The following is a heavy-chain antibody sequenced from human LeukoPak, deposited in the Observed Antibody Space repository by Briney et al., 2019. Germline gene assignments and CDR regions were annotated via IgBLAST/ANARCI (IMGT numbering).Heavy chain of an antibody. V-gene: IGHV3-23*01. CDR3: AKDSRVTMIVVVDYYYYYMDV. D-gene: IGHD3-22*01. CDR1: GFTFSSYA. J-gene: IGHJ6*03. CDR2: ISGSGGST. Sequence: SGGPLRLSCAASGFTFSSYAMSWVRQAPGKGLEWVSAISGSGGSTYYADSVKGRFTISRDNSKNTLYLQMNSLRAEDTAVYYCAKDSRVTMIVVVDYYYYYMDVWGKGTTVTVSS.